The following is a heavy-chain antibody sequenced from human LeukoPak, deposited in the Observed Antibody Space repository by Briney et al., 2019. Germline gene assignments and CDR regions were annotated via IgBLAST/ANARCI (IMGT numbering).Heavy chain of an antibody. V-gene: IGHV1-2*02. J-gene: IGHJ3*02. CDR2: INPNSGGT. CDR1: GYTFTGYY. Sequence: GASVKVSCKASGYTFTGYYMHWVRQAPGQGLEWMGWINPNSGGTNYAQKSQGRVTMTRDTSINTAYMELSRLRSVDTAVYYCARQRTPNYYDNRPDAFNIWGQGTMVTVSS. CDR3: ARQRTPNYYDNRPDAFNI. D-gene: IGHD3-22*01.